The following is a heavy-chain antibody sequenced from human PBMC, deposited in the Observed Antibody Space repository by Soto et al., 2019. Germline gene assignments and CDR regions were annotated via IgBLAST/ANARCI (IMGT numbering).Heavy chain of an antibody. J-gene: IGHJ4*02. CDR3: ATMGTPATGLYFFDY. CDR1: GGSISSGNYY. V-gene: IGHV4-30-4*01. D-gene: IGHD2-15*01. Sequence: QVQLQESGPGLVKPSQTLSLTCTVSGGSISSGNYYWSWIRQPPGKGLGGIGFISYSGSTYYSTSLKSRVTISVDTAKSQFSLNLSFVTAADTSVYYCATMGTPATGLYFFDYWGQGSLVTVSS. CDR2: ISYSGST.